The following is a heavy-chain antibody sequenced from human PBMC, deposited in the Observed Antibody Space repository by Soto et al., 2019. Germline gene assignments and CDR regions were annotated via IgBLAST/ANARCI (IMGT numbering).Heavy chain of an antibody. J-gene: IGHJ3*02. CDR2: ISGSGGST. D-gene: IGHD6-19*01. V-gene: IGHV3-23*01. Sequence: PGESLKISCAASGFTFSSYAMSWVRQAPGKGLEWVPGISGSGGSTYYADSVKGRFTISRDNSKNTLYLQMNSLRAEDTAVYYCAGSSGWYRAFDIWGQGTMVTVSS. CDR3: AGSSGWYRAFDI. CDR1: GFTFSSYA.